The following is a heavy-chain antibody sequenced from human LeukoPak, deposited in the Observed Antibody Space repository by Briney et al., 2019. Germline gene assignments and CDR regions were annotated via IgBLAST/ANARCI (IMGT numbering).Heavy chain of an antibody. D-gene: IGHD3-10*01. CDR3: ARGLWFGEFAHGY. J-gene: IGHJ4*02. CDR2: INHSGST. V-gene: IGHV4-34*01. CDR1: GGSFSGYY. Sequence: SETLSLTCAVYGGSFSGYYWSWIRQPAGKGLEWIGEINHSGSTNYNPSLKSRVTISVDTSKNQFSLKLSSVTAADTAVYYCARGLWFGEFAHGYWGQGTLVTVSS.